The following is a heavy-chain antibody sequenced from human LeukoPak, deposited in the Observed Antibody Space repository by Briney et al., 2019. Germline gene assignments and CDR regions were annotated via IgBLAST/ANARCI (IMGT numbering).Heavy chain of an antibody. CDR3: AGYRMVATHDY. J-gene: IGHJ4*02. V-gene: IGHV4-34*01. Sequence: SETLSLTCAVYGGSFNDYYWNWIRQPPGKGLEWIGEINLRGSTTYNPSLKSRVTISLDESKNQFSPKMSSVTAADTAVYYCAGYRMVATHDYWGQGTLVTVSS. CDR1: GGSFNDYY. CDR2: INLRGST. D-gene: IGHD5-12*01.